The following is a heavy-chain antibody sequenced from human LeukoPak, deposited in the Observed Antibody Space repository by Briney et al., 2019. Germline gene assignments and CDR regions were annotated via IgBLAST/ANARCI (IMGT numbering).Heavy chain of an antibody. D-gene: IGHD1-1*01. Sequence: PSETLSLTCTVSGGSISNSSYYWGWFRQPPGKGLEWIGSMYYSGSTYYNPSLKSRATISVDTSKNQFSLKLSSVTAADTAVYYCARFHLDHRGGFDYWGQGTLVTVSS. V-gene: IGHV4-39*01. J-gene: IGHJ4*02. CDR1: GGSISNSSYY. CDR3: ARFHLDHRGGFDY. CDR2: MYYSGST.